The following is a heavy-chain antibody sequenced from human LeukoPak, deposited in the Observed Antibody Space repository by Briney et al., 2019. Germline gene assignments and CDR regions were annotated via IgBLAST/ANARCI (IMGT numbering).Heavy chain of an antibody. CDR2: INPNSGGT. CDR3: ARAPSDFYSGGFDY. D-gene: IGHD1-26*01. Sequence: ASVKVSCKASGYTFTGYYMHWVRQAPGQGLEWMGWINPNSGGTNYAQKFQGRVTMTRDTSISTAYMELSRLRSDDTAVYYCARAPSDFYSGGFDYWGQGTLVTVSS. V-gene: IGHV1-2*02. J-gene: IGHJ4*02. CDR1: GYTFTGYY.